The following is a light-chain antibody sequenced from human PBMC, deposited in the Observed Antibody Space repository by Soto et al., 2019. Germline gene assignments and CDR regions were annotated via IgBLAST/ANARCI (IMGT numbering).Light chain of an antibody. CDR2: DVN. Sequence: QSALSVPASGCGTPGQSVTISCTGASSDVGAYEHVSWYQQHPGRAPKLILYDVNNRPSGVSNHFSGSKSGNTASLVISGLQANDEADYYCSSYSTTNILVFGSGTKVTVL. V-gene: IGLV2-14*03. CDR3: SSYSTTNILV. J-gene: IGLJ1*01. CDR1: SSDVGAYEH.